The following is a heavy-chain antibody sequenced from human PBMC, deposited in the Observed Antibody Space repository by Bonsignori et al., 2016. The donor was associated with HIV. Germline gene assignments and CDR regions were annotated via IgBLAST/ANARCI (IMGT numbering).Heavy chain of an antibody. J-gene: IGHJ4*02. CDR2: INGDGTYI. CDR3: ARSPSFYGGIDS. Sequence: VRQAPGKGPLWVSRINGDGTYISYADSVKGRFTISRDNAKNTVYLEMDSLRAEETALYYCARSPSFYGGIDSWGQGTLVTVSS. V-gene: IGHV3-74*01. D-gene: IGHD4-23*01.